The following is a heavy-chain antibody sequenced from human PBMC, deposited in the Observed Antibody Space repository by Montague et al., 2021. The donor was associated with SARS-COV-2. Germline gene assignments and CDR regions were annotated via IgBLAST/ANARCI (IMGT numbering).Heavy chain of an antibody. CDR2: IYSSGST. D-gene: IGHD3-3*02. Sequence: SETLSLTCSVSSGSFSSDYWSWIRQPPGKGLELIGYIYSSGSTSYNPSLKSRVTISIDTSKNQFSLRLSSVTAADTAMYYCARERHYSWFDPWGQGTLVTVSS. CDR3: ARERHYSWFDP. V-gene: IGHV4-59*01. CDR1: SGSFSSDY. J-gene: IGHJ5*02.